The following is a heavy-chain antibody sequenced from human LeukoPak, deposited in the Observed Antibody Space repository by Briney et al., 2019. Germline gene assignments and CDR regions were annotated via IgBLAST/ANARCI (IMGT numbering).Heavy chain of an antibody. D-gene: IGHD6-13*01. Sequence: GGSLRLSCAASGFTFSSYAMSWVRQAPGKGLEWVSAISGSGGSTYYADSVKGRFTISRDNSKNTLYLQMNSLRAEDTAVYYCAKVCSSWSHSPVLDYWGQGTLVTVSS. CDR3: AKVCSSWSHSPVLDY. J-gene: IGHJ4*02. CDR2: ISGSGGST. V-gene: IGHV3-23*01. CDR1: GFTFSSYA.